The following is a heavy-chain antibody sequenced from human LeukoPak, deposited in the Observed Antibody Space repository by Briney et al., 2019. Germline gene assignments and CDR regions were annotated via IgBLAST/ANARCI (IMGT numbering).Heavy chain of an antibody. J-gene: IGHJ4*02. V-gene: IGHV4-4*07. CDR1: GGSISSYY. CDR3: ARDSDGVHFDY. Sequence: SETLSLTCTVSGGSISSYYWSWIRQPAGKGLEWIGRFYTSGSTDYNPSLKSRVTISVDESKNQFSLKLSSVTAADTAVYYCARDSDGVHFDYWGEGKLVTVSS. CDR2: FYTSGST.